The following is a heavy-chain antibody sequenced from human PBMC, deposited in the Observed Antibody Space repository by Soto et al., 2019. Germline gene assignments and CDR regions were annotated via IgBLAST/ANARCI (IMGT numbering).Heavy chain of an antibody. CDR2: IYHTGST. CDR1: GGSLRSGGYS. CDR3: ARIPPP. V-gene: IGHV4-30-2*01. J-gene: IGHJ5*02. D-gene: IGHD2-21*01. Sequence: QLQLKESGSGLVKPSQTLSLTCAVSGGSLRSGGYSWSWIRQPPGKGLEWIGYIYHTGSTYYNPSIESRVNISVVRSKNQCTLKLSSMTAADTAVSYFARIPPPWGRGSLVIVSS.